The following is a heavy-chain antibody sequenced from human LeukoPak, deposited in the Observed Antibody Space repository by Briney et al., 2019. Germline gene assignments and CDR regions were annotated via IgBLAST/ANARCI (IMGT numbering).Heavy chain of an antibody. V-gene: IGHV4-4*09. J-gene: IGHJ4*02. CDR2: ISTSGST. CDR3: ARHKYSSSSKIYYFDY. D-gene: IGHD6-6*01. CDR1: GDSIGSCY. Sequence: SETLSLTCTVSGDSIGSCYWSWIRQPPGKGLEWIGYISTSGSTNYNPSLKSRVTISVDTSKNQVSLKLNSVTAADTAVYYCARHKYSSSSKIYYFDYWGQGTLVTVSS.